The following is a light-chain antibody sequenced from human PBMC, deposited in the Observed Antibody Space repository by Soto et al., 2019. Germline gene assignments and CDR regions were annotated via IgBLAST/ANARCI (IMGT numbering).Light chain of an antibody. CDR3: TSYTSSTTWV. CDR1: SSDIGASNY. V-gene: IGLV2-14*01. Sequence: QPASVSGSPGQSITVSCTGTSSDIGASNYVSWYQQHPGKAPKLIISEVSNRPSGISNRFSGSKSGSTASLTISGLQAEDEADYYCTSYTSSTTWVFGGGTKVTVL. CDR2: EVS. J-gene: IGLJ3*02.